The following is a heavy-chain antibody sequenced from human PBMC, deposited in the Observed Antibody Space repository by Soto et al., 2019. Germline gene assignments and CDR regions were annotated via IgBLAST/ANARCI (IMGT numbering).Heavy chain of an antibody. D-gene: IGHD5-18*01. CDR1: GGSISSSSYY. V-gene: IGHV4-39*01. CDR2: IYYSGST. Sequence: SETLSLTCTVSGGSISSSSYYWGWIRQPPGKGLEWIGSIYYSGSTYYNPSLKSRVTISVDTSKNQFSLKLSSVTAADTAVYYCARHEGYSYGRIDYWGQGTLVTVSS. J-gene: IGHJ4*02. CDR3: ARHEGYSYGRIDY.